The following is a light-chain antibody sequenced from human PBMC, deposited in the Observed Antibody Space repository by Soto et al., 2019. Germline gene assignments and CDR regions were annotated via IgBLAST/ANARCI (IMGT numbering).Light chain of an antibody. V-gene: IGLV2-14*01. Sequence: QSVLTQPASVSGSPGQSITISCTGTRSDVGGYKFVSWYQQHPGKAPKFIIYDVSIRPSGVSNRFSGSKSGNTASLTISGLQAEDEADYYCSSYTSGSHYVFGTGTKVTVL. CDR2: DVS. CDR3: SSYTSGSHYV. CDR1: RSDVGGYKF. J-gene: IGLJ1*01.